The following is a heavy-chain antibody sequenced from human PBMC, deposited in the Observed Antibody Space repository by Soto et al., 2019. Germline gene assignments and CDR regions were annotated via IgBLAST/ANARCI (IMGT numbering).Heavy chain of an antibody. D-gene: IGHD3-22*01. Sequence: GASVKVSCKASGYTFTSYVISWVRQAPGQGLEWMGWISAYNGNTNYAQKLQGRVTMTTDTSTSTAYMELSSLRSEDTAVYYCATDNYYDNSGYSWFDPWGQGTQVTVSS. V-gene: IGHV1-18*04. CDR2: ISAYNGNT. CDR1: GYTFTSYV. CDR3: ATDNYYDNSGYSWFDP. J-gene: IGHJ5*02.